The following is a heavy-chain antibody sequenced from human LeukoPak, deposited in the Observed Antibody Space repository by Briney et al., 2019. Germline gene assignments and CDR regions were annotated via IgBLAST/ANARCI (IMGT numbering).Heavy chain of an antibody. D-gene: IGHD3-10*01. V-gene: IGHV4-39*01. CDR1: GGSISSDSYY. Sequence: SETLPLTCTVSGGSISSDSYYWGWIRQPPGKGLEWIGSIYYSGSTYYNPSLKSRVTISVDTSKNQFSLKLSSVTAADTAVYYCARTPYYYGSGSYSKPFDYWGQGTLVTVSS. CDR3: ARTPYYYGSGSYSKPFDY. CDR2: IYYSGST. J-gene: IGHJ4*02.